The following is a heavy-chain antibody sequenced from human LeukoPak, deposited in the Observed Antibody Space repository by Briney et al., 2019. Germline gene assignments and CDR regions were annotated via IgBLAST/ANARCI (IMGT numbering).Heavy chain of an antibody. CDR1: GGTFSSYA. CDR2: IIPILGIA. D-gene: IGHD2-21*02. CDR3: ARDRPSPYCGGDCYFSERHDAFDI. Sequence: GASVKVSCKASGGTFSSYAISWVRQAPGQGLEWMGRIIPILGIANYAQKFQGRVAITADKSTSTAYMELRSLRSDDTAVYYCARDRPSPYCGGDCYFSERHDAFDIWGQGTMVTVSS. J-gene: IGHJ3*02. V-gene: IGHV1-69*04.